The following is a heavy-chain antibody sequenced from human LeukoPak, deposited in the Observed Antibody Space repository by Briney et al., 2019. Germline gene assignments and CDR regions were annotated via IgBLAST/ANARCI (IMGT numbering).Heavy chain of an antibody. CDR3: ARGYDILTGYQTFDY. Sequence: GASLRLSCAAPGFTFSSYAMNWVRQAPGKGLEWVANIKQDGSEKYYVDSVKGRFTISRDNAKNSLYLQMNSLRAEDTAVYYCARGYDILTGYQTFDYWGQGTLVTVSS. CDR2: IKQDGSEK. J-gene: IGHJ4*02. CDR1: GFTFSSYA. D-gene: IGHD3-9*01. V-gene: IGHV3-7*03.